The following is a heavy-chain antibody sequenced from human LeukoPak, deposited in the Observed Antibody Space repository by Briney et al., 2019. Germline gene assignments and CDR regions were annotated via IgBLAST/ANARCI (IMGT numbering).Heavy chain of an antibody. Sequence: SVKVSCKASGGTFSSYTISWVRQAPGQGLEWMGRIIPILGIANYAQKFQGRVTITADKSTSTAYMELSSLRSEDTAVYYCARQATSIVGATTNWFDLWGQGTLVTVSS. CDR1: GGTFSSYT. CDR2: IIPILGIA. J-gene: IGHJ5*02. CDR3: ARQATSIVGATTNWFDL. D-gene: IGHD1-26*01. V-gene: IGHV1-69*02.